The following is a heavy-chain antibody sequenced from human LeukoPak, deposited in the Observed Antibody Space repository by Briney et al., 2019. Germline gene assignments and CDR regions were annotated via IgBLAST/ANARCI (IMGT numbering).Heavy chain of an antibody. CDR1: GYTFTSYY. J-gene: IGHJ6*03. CDR2: INPSGGST. Sequence: ASVKVSCKASGYTFTSYYMHWVRQAPGQGLEWMGIINPSGGSTSYAQKFQGRVTITRNTSISTAYMELSSLRSEDTAVYYCARSRGIAAHMDVWGKGTTVTVSS. V-gene: IGHV1-46*01. CDR3: ARSRGIAAHMDV. D-gene: IGHD6-13*01.